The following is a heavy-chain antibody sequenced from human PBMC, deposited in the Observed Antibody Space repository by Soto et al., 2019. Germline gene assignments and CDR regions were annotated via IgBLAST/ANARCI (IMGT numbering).Heavy chain of an antibody. CDR2: VFFTGKT. V-gene: IGHV4-39*02. CDR3: ARDYGSAAGPYYFDY. Sequence: SETLSLTCTVSGASIRSSSYYWGWARQPPGKGLEWIGNVFFTGKTYYNPSLKSRVVMSADTSQNQFSLKLSSVTAADTAVYYCARDYGSAAGPYYFDYWGQGTLVTVSS. D-gene: IGHD6-13*01. J-gene: IGHJ4*02. CDR1: GASIRSSSYY.